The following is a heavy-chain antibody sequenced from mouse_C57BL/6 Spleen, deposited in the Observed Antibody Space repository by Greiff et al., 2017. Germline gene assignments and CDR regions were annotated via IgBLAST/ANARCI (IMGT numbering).Heavy chain of an antibody. J-gene: IGHJ1*03. D-gene: IGHD2-3*01. CDR2: IYWDDDK. V-gene: IGHV8-12*01. CDR1: GFSLSTSGMG. CDR3: ARRGADGYYGYWYFDV. Sequence: ESGPGILQSSQTLSLTCSFSGFSLSTSGMGVSWIRQPSGKGLEWLAHIYWDDDKRYNPSLKSRLTISKDTSRNQVFLKITSVDTADTATYYCARRGADGYYGYWYFDVWGTGTTVTVSS.